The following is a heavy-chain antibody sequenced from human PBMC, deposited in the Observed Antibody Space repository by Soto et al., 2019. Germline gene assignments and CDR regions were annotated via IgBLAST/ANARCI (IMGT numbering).Heavy chain of an antibody. J-gene: IGHJ3*02. V-gene: IGHV3-23*01. CDR2: ISGSGGST. Sequence: EVQLLESGGGLVQPGGSLRLSCAASGSTSSSNAMSWIRQAPGKGLEWVSTISGSGGSTYYADSVKGRFTISRDNSRNTLYLQMNSLRAEDTAVYYCAKVIGTLIVVLIDAFDIWGQGTMVTVSS. D-gene: IGHD3-22*01. CDR1: GSTSSSNA. CDR3: AKVIGTLIVVLIDAFDI.